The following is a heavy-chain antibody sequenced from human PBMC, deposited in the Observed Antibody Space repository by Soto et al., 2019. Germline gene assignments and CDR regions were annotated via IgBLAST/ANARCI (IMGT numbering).Heavy chain of an antibody. J-gene: IGHJ6*02. V-gene: IGHV3-48*02. CDR2: ITSSSTTM. Sequence: PGGSLRLSCAASGFILGRNSMMWVRQAPGKGLEWVAYITSSSTTMNYADSVKGRFTISRDNANNALYLQMNSLRDEDTAVYYCARHHLDRPTFYGMDVWGQGTTVTVSS. CDR1: GFILGRNS. CDR3: ARHHLDRPTFYGMDV. D-gene: IGHD2-2*03.